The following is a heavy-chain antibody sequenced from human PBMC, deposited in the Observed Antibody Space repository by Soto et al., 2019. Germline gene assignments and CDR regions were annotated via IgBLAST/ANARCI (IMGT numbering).Heavy chain of an antibody. J-gene: IGHJ6*02. CDR1: GGSFSGYF. Sequence: PSETLSLTCAVYGGSFSGYFWSWIRQPPGKGLEWIGEINHSGSTNYNPSFKSRVTISVDTSKNQFSLKLNSVTAADTAVYYCARDLWGYCGTDCYPLDVWGQGTTVTVSS. D-gene: IGHD2-21*02. CDR2: INHSGST. V-gene: IGHV4-34*01. CDR3: ARDLWGYCGTDCYPLDV.